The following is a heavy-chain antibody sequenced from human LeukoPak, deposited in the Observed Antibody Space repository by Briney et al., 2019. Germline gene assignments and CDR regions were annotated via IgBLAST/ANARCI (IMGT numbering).Heavy chain of an antibody. CDR2: ISYDGSNK. V-gene: IGHV3-30*04. CDR3: ARLAGRVVLGAFDI. CDR1: GFTFSSYA. J-gene: IGHJ3*02. D-gene: IGHD2-15*01. Sequence: GRPLRLSCAASGFTFSSYAMHWVRQAPGKGLEWVAVISYDGSNKYYADSVKGRFTISRDNSKNTLYLQMNGLRAEETAVYYCARLAGRVVLGAFDIWGQGTMVTVSS.